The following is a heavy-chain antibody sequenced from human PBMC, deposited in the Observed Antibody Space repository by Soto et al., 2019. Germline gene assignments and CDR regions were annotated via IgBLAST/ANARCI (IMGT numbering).Heavy chain of an antibody. CDR1: GFTFDDYA. CDR2: ISWNSGSI. Sequence: QTGGSLRLSCAASGFTFDDYAMHWVRQAPGKGLEWVSGISWNSGSIGYADSVKGRFTISRDNAKNSLYLQMNSLRAEDTALYYCAKSVRIDWYFDLWGRGTLVTVS. J-gene: IGHJ2*01. CDR3: AKSVRIDWYFDL. V-gene: IGHV3-9*01.